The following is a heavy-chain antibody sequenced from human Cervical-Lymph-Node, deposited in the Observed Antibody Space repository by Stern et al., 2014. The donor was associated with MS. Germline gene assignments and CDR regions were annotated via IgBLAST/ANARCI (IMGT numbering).Heavy chain of an antibody. CDR2: ISFDGSKT. V-gene: IGHV3-30*18. CDR1: GFIFSNHG. CDR3: AKNVDYAFDV. J-gene: IGHJ3*01. Sequence: VQLEESGGGVVHPGRSLRLSCVGSGFIFSNHGMHWVRQAPGKGLQWVAVISFDGSKTFYADSVKGRFILSRDNSKNTLYLQMNSLRSEDTAIYYCAKNVDYAFDVWGQGTMVTVSP. D-gene: IGHD3/OR15-3a*01.